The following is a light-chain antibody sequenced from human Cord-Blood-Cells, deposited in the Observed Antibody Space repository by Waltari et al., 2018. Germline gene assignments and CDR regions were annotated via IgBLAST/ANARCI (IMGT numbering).Light chain of an antibody. J-gene: IGKJ4*01. CDR2: DAS. CDR3: QQRSNWPPGLT. Sequence: EIVLTQSPATLSLSPGESAPLSRRASQSVSSYLAWYQQKPGQAPRLLIYDASNRATGIPARFSGSGSGTDFTLTISSLEPEDFAVYYCQQRSNWPPGLTFGGGTKVEIK. CDR1: QSVSSY. V-gene: IGKV3-11*01.